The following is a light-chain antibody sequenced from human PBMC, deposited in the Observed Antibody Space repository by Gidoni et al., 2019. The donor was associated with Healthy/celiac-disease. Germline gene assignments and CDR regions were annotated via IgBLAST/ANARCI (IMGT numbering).Light chain of an antibody. CDR3: QQLNSYPLLT. Sequence: DIQLTQSPSFLSASVGDRVTITCRASQGISRYFAWYPQKPGKAPKLLIYAASTLQSGVPSRFSGSGSGTEFTLTSSSLQPEDFSTYYCQQLNSYPLLTFGGGTKVEIK. J-gene: IGKJ4*01. CDR2: AAS. CDR1: QGISRY. V-gene: IGKV1-9*01.